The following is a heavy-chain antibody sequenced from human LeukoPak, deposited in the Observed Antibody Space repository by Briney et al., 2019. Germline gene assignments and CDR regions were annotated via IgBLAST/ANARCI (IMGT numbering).Heavy chain of an antibody. CDR2: IIPIFGTA. J-gene: IGHJ4*02. V-gene: IGHV1-69*01. Sequence: SVKVSCKAAGATFSSYAISWVRQAPGQGLEGMGGIIPIFGTANYAQKFQGRVTITADESTSTAYMELSSLRSEDTAVYYCARAEGGPGFFDYWGQGTLVTVSS. D-gene: IGHD2-15*01. CDR3: ARAEGGPGFFDY. CDR1: GATFSSYA.